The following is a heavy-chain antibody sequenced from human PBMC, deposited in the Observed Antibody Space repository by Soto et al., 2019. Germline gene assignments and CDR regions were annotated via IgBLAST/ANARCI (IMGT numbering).Heavy chain of an antibody. CDR2: IYHSGNT. CDR3: ASAGASGTNPFDY. J-gene: IGHJ4*02. V-gene: IGHV4-30-2*01. D-gene: IGHD3-10*01. CDR1: GGSISGGYA. Sequence: QLQLQESGSGLVKPSQTLSLTCVVSGGSISGGYAWRWIRQPPGKGLEWIGYIYHSGNTYYNPSLKSRVTISLDKSKNQFSLRLISVTAADTAVYFCASAGASGTNPFDYWGQGTLITV.